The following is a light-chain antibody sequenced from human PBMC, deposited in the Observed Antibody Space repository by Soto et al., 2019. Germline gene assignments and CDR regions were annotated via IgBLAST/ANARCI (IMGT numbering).Light chain of an antibody. V-gene: IGLV4-69*01. CDR1: SGHSSYA. CDR2: LNSDGSY. Sequence: QSVLTQWPSASASLGASVKLTCTLSSGHSSYAIAWHQQQPEKGPRFLMRLNSDGSYNKGYGIPDRFSGSSSGAERYLTISSLQSEDEADYYCQTWGTDVSVFGGGTQLTVL. J-gene: IGLJ7*01. CDR3: QTWGTDVSV.